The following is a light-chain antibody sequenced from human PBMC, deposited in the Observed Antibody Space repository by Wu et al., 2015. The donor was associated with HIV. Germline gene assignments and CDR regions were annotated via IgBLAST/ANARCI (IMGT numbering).Light chain of an antibody. J-gene: IGKJ5*01. V-gene: IGKV3-15*01. CDR3: QQYNNWPPIT. CDR2: DVS. CDR1: QSVAGC. Sequence: EIVLTQSPATLSLSPGERATLSCRASQSVAGCLAWYQQKPGQGPSLLIYDVSTRATGVPARFSGSGSGTEFTLTISSLQSEDFAVYYCQQYNNWPPITFGQGTRLEIK.